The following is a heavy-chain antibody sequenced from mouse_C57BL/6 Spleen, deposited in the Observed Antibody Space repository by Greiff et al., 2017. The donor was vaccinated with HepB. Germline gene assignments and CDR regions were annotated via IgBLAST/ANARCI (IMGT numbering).Heavy chain of an antibody. CDR1: GYTFTSYW. CDR3: ARPDYYGSSYNFDY. D-gene: IGHD1-1*01. V-gene: IGHV1-69*01. CDR2: IDPSDSYT. J-gene: IGHJ2*01. Sequence: QVQLQQSGAELVMPGASVKLSCKASGYTFTSYWMHWVKQRPGQGLEWIGEIDPSDSYTNYNQKFKGKSTLTVDKSSSTAYMQLSSLTSEDSAVYYCARPDYYGSSYNFDYWGQGTTLTVSS.